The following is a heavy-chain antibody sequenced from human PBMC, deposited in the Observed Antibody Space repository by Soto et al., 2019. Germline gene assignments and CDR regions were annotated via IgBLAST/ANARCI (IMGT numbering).Heavy chain of an antibody. J-gene: IGHJ4*02. CDR1: GYSFTSYW. V-gene: IGHV5-51*01. Sequence: GESLKISCKGSGYSFTSYWIGWVRQMPGKGLEWMGIIYPGDSDTRYSPSFQGQVTISADKSISTAYLQWSSLKASDTAMYYCARRLGYCSGGSCSSYYFDYWGQGTLVTVPQ. CDR3: ARRLGYCSGGSCSSYYFDY. D-gene: IGHD2-15*01. CDR2: IYPGDSDT.